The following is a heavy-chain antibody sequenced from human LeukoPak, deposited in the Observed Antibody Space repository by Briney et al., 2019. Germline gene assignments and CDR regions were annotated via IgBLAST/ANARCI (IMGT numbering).Heavy chain of an antibody. CDR2: INHSGST. CDR3: ARVYYYGSGSPYYFDY. V-gene: IGHV4-34*01. J-gene: IGHJ4*02. CDR1: GGSFSGYY. Sequence: SETLSLTCAVYGGSFSGYYWSWIRQPPGKGLEWIGEINHSGSTNYNTSLKSRVTISLDTSNYQFSLKLSSVTASDTAVYYCARVYYYGSGSPYYFDYWGQGTLVTVSS. D-gene: IGHD3-10*01.